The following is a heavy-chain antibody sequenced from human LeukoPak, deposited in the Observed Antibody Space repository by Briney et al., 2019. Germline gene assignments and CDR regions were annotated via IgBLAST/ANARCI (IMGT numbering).Heavy chain of an antibody. V-gene: IGHV1-69*05. CDR2: FNPIFGSA. J-gene: IGHJ5*02. Sequence: SVNVSCKASGDSFGTYGITWVRQALGQGLEWMGGFNPIFGSAQYAQKFQGRVTITMDVSARTVYMELSSLRSEDTTTYYCARDFGSGVFDPWGQGTLVTVSS. CDR1: GDSFGTYG. CDR3: ARDFGSGVFDP. D-gene: IGHD3-10*01.